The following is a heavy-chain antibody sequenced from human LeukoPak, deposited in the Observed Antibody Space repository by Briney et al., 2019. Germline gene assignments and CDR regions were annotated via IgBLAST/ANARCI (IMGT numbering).Heavy chain of an antibody. CDR3: ARVLTWDWFDP. D-gene: IGHD3-16*01. CDR1: GFTFDDYA. V-gene: IGHV3-9*01. Sequence: QSGGSLRLSCAASGFTFDDYAMHWVRQAPGKGLEWVSGINWNSGLIGYADSVKGRFTISRDNAKNSLYLQMNSLRAEDTAVYYCARVLTWDWFDPWGQGTLVTVSS. CDR2: INWNSGLI. J-gene: IGHJ5*02.